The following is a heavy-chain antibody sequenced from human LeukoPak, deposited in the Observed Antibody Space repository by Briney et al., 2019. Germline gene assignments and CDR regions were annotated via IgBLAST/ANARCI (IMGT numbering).Heavy chain of an antibody. J-gene: IGHJ4*02. CDR1: GLIFSNYA. V-gene: IGHV3-23*01. CDR2: ITSGFTP. CDR3: AKDYSDVRVADVFFEY. D-gene: IGHD2-15*01. Sequence: GGSLRLSCAASGLIFSNYAMSWVRQAPGKGLEWVSGITSGFTPHYADSVKGRFTISGDNSKNTFHLQMNSLRAEDTAVYYCAKDYSDVRVADVFFEYWGQGTLVTVSS.